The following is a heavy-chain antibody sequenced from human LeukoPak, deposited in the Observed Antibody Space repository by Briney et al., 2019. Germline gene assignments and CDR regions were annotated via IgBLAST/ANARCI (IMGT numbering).Heavy chain of an antibody. CDR1: GYAFGSEA. CDR2: ISPGGGTT. CDR3: ARDRGMVATQDY. D-gene: IGHD5-12*01. Sequence: GGSLRLSCAVSGYAFGSEAMSWVRQSPARGLEWVASISPGGGTTYYADYVKGRFTISRDNAKNTLYLQMNSLRVEDTAVYYCARDRGMVATQDYWGQGTLVTVSS. V-gene: IGHV3-23*01. J-gene: IGHJ4*02.